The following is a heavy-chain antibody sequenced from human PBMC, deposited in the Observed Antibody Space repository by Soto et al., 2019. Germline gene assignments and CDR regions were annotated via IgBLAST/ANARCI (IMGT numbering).Heavy chain of an antibody. CDR1: GFSFCSYW. CDR2: IKQDGSEK. J-gene: IGHJ5*02. V-gene: IGHV3-7*01. Sequence: VGSLSLSCAASGFSFCSYWMSWVRQAPGKGLEWVANIKQDGSEKYYVDSVKGRFTISRDNAKNSLYLQMNSLRAEDTAVYYCARSLYNWNDGDNWFDPWGQGTLVTVSS. D-gene: IGHD1-1*01. CDR3: ARSLYNWNDGDNWFDP.